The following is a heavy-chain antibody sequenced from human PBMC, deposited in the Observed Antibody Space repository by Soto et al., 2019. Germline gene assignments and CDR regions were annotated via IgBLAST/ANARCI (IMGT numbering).Heavy chain of an antibody. J-gene: IGHJ4*02. V-gene: IGHV3-30-3*01. D-gene: IGHD3-22*01. Sequence: PGGSLRLSCAASGFTFSSYAMHWVRQAPGKGLEWVAVISYDGSNKYYADSVKGRFTISRDNSKNTLYLQMNSLRAEDTAVYYCARDRGDYYDSSGYYDPPGYWGQGTLVTVSS. CDR3: ARDRGDYYDSSGYYDPPGY. CDR1: GFTFSSYA. CDR2: ISYDGSNK.